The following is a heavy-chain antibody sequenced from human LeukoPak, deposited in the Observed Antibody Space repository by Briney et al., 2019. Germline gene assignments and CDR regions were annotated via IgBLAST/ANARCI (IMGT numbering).Heavy chain of an antibody. CDR1: GYTFTRYY. V-gene: IGHV1-2*06. Sequence: GASVKVSCKASGYTFTRYYMHWVRQAPAQGLEWMGRINPYSGGTNYAPKFQGRVTMTRDTSSSTAYMELSRLRSDDTAVYYCARGGWSTSLNWFDPWGQGTLVSVSS. J-gene: IGHJ5*02. CDR2: INPYSGGT. D-gene: IGHD2-2*01. CDR3: ARGGWSTSLNWFDP.